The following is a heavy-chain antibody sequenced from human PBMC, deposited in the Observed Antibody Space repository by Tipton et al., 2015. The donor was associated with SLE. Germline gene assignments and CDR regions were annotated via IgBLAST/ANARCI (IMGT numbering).Heavy chain of an antibody. Sequence: LSLSCTVSGGSISSYYWNWIRQPPGNGLEWIGNIYYSGSTKYNPSLKSRVTISIDTSKNQLSLKLSSVTAADTAIDYCARSKHDFWSGLDYWGQGTLVTGPS. D-gene: IGHD3-3*01. CDR3: ARSKHDFWSGLDY. J-gene: IGHJ4*02. V-gene: IGHV4-59*01. CDR1: GGSISSYY. CDR2: IYYSGST.